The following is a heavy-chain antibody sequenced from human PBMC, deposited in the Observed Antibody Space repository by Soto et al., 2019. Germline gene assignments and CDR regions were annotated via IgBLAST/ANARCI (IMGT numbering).Heavy chain of an antibody. Sequence: XESLRISFEGSGDSFTSYGVSWVRQMPGKGLEWMGRIDPSDSYTNYSPSFQGHVTISADKSISTDYLQWSSLKASDTAMYYCASHHLQYYYYGMDVWGQGTTVTVSS. J-gene: IGHJ6*02. D-gene: IGHD1-1*01. CDR3: ASHHLQYYYYGMDV. V-gene: IGHV5-10-1*01. CDR2: IDPSDSYT. CDR1: GDSFTSYG.